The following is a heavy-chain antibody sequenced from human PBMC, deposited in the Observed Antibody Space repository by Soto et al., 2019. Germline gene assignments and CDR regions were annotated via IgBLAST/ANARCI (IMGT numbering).Heavy chain of an antibody. J-gene: IGHJ4*02. V-gene: IGHV4-31*03. CDR3: ARIQAGFFYGIDY. CDR1: GGSINSGGYY. CDR2: IADFGYT. D-gene: IGHD3-3*01. Sequence: PSETLSLTCTVSGGSINSGGYYWTWLRQHPGKGLEWLGYIADFGYTFYNPSLQSRVILSMDTSKSQFSLKLSSATAADTAVYFCARIQAGFFYGIDYWGQGTLVTVSS.